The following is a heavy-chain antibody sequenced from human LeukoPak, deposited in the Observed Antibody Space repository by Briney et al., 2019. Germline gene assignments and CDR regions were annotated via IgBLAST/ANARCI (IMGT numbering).Heavy chain of an antibody. CDR2: ISSSSYI. J-gene: IGHJ4*02. Sequence: GGSLRLSCAASGFTFSSYGMSWVRQAPGKGLEWVSSISSSSYIYYADSVKGRFTISRDNAKNSLYLQMNSLRAEDTAVYYCARRARGSSGWYSFYFDYWGQGTLVTVSS. D-gene: IGHD6-19*01. CDR3: ARRARGSSGWYSFYFDY. CDR1: GFTFSSYG. V-gene: IGHV3-21*01.